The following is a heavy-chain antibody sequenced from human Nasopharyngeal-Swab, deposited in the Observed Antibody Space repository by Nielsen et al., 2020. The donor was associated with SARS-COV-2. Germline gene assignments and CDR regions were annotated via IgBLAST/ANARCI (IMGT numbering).Heavy chain of an antibody. CDR1: GFTFDDYA. V-gene: IGHV3-9*01. CDR3: AKDTAWFGDLPSGALDI. J-gene: IGHJ3*02. D-gene: IGHD3-10*01. Sequence: SLKISCAASGFTFDDYAMHWVRQAPGKGLEWVSGISWNSGSIGYADSVKGRFTISRDNAKNSLYLQMNSLRAEDTALYYCAKDTAWFGDLPSGALDIWGQGTMVTVSS. CDR2: ISWNSGSI.